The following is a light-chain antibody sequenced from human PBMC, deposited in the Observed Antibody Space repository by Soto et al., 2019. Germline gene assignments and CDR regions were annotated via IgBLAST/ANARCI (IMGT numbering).Light chain of an antibody. CDR3: QQIHSTSSYT. CDR2: AAS. V-gene: IGKV1-39*01. CDR1: QNIRKY. Sequence: DVQMTQSPSSLSASVGDRVTITCRASQNIRKYLNWYQQRPGKTPNLLVYAASNLRGGVPSRFSGSGSGTVFTLTINSLQPEDFATYYCQQIHSTSSYTFGQGTRVDIK. J-gene: IGKJ2*01.